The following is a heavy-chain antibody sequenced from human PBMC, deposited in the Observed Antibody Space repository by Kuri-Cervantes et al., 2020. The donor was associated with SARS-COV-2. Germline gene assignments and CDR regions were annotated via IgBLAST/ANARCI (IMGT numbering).Heavy chain of an antibody. CDR1: GGSFSGYY. CDR2: INHSGST. D-gene: IGHD4-17*01. J-gene: IGHJ5*02. CDR3: ARKRTTVTTFWFDP. Sequence: SETLSLTCAVYGGSFSGYYWSWIRQPPGKGLEWIGEINHSGSTDYNPSLKSRVTISVDTSKNQFSLKLSSVTAADTAVYYCARKRTTVTTFWFDPWGQGTPVTVSS. V-gene: IGHV4-34*01.